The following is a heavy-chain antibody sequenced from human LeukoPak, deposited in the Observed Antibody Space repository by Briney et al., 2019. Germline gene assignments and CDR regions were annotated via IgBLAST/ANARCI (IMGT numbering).Heavy chain of an antibody. D-gene: IGHD4-17*01. Sequence: SETLSLTCTVSGGSISSYYWSWIRQPPGKGLEWIGEINHSGSTNYNPSLKSRVTISVDTSKNQFSLKLSSVTAADTAVYYCARRDYGDYVSWFDPWGQGTLVTVSS. CDR3: ARRDYGDYVSWFDP. V-gene: IGHV4-34*01. J-gene: IGHJ5*02. CDR2: INHSGST. CDR1: GGSISSYY.